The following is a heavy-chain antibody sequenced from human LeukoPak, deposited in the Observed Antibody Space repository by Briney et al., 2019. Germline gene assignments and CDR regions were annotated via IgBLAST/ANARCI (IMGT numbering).Heavy chain of an antibody. CDR2: INPNSGGT. V-gene: IGHV1-2*02. J-gene: IGHJ3*02. CDR3: AREDTAMAKGAFDI. CDR1: GYTFTGYY. D-gene: IGHD5-18*01. Sequence: ASVKVSCKASGYTFTGYYMHWVRQAPGQGLEWMGWINPNSGGTNYAQKFQGRVTMTRDTSISTAYMELSRLRSDDTAVYYRAREDTAMAKGAFDIWGQGTMVTVSS.